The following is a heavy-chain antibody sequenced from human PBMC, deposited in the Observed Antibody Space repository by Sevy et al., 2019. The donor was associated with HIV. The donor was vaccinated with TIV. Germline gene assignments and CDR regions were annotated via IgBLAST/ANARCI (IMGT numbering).Heavy chain of an antibody. D-gene: IGHD3-16*02. V-gene: IGHV4-30-2*01. CDR1: GASISSGGYS. CDR3: ARADYVWGSYRSNWFDP. CDR2: IYHSGST. Sequence: SETLSLTCAVSGASISSGGYSWNWIRQPPGKCLEWIGYIYHSGSTYYNPSLKSRVTISVDRSKNPFSLRLSSVTAADMAVYYCARADYVWGSYRSNWFDPWGHGTLVTVS. J-gene: IGHJ5*02.